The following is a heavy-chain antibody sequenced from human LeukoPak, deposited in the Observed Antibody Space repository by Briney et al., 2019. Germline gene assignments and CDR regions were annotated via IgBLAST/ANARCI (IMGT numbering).Heavy chain of an antibody. J-gene: IGHJ4*02. D-gene: IGHD2-2*02. V-gene: IGHV4-31*11. CDR2: IYYSGST. CDR1: GDSISSGGYY. CDR3: ARSGGCSSTSCYIDY. Sequence: SETLSLTCVVSGDSISSGGYYWSWIRQHPGKGLEWIGYIYYSGSTYYNPSLKSRVTISVDTSKNQFSLKLSSVTAADTAVYYCARSGGCSSTSCYIDYWGQGTLVTVSS.